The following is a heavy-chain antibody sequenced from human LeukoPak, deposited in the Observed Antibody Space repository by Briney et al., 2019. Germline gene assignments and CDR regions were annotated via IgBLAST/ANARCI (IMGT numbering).Heavy chain of an antibody. CDR2: IYYSGST. V-gene: IGHV4-39*07. J-gene: IGHJ5*02. Sequence: SETLSLTCTVSGGSISSSSYYWGWIRQPPGKGLEWIGSIYYSGSTYYNPSLKSRVTISVDTSKNQFSLKLSSVTAADTAVYYCARCLRIDKNWFDPWGQGTLVTVSS. D-gene: IGHD2-15*01. CDR1: GGSISSSSYY. CDR3: ARCLRIDKNWFDP.